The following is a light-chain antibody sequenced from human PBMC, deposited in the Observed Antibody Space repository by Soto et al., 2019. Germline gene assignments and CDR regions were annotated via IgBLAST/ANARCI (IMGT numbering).Light chain of an antibody. CDR1: QSVSSGF. Sequence: EIVLTQSPGTLSLPPGERATLSCRASQSVSSGFLAWYQQKPGQAPRLLIYGASSRATGIPDRFSGSGSGTDFTLTISRLEPEDFAVYYCQQYGSSLITFGQGTRLEIK. CDR3: QQYGSSLIT. V-gene: IGKV3-20*01. J-gene: IGKJ5*01. CDR2: GAS.